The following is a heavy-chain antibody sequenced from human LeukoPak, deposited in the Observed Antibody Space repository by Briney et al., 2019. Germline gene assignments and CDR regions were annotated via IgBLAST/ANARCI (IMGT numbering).Heavy chain of an antibody. D-gene: IGHD3-10*01. J-gene: IGHJ4*02. Sequence: GGSLRLSCAASGFTFSKYAMSWVRQAPGQGLEGVTGISGIGDRTKYADSVKGRIDISRDNTKSTLFLQMDSLRAEDTAIYYCAKMSGDMAAHFDFWGQGTLVTVSS. CDR2: ISGIGDRT. CDR1: GFTFSKYA. CDR3: AKMSGDMAAHFDF. V-gene: IGHV3-23*01.